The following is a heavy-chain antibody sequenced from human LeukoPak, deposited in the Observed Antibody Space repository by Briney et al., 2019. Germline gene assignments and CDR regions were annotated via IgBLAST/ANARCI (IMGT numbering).Heavy chain of an antibody. V-gene: IGHV1-46*01. J-gene: IGHJ5*02. D-gene: IGHD2-2*01. CDR1: GYTFTSYY. CDR2: INPSGGST. Sequence: ASVMVSCKASGYTFTSYYMHWVRQAPGLGLEWMGIINPSGGSTNYAQKFQGRVTMTRDTSTSTVYMKLSSLRSEDTAVYYCARDACSSRICSAGGNWFDPWGQGTLVTVSS. CDR3: ARDACSSRICSAGGNWFDP.